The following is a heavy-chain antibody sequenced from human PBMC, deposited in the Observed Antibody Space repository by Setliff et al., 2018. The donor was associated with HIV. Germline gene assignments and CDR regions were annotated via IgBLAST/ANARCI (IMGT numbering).Heavy chain of an antibody. V-gene: IGHV4-59*11. CDR3: ASGRAMNWFDP. D-gene: IGHD2-2*01. Sequence: SETLSLTCAVSGGSISSHYWSWIRLPPGKGLEWIGTIYYNGNTNYNPSLRIRVAISVDTSKNLFSLKLSSVTAADTAVYYCASGRAMNWFDPWGQGTLVTVSS. J-gene: IGHJ5*02. CDR2: IYYNGNT. CDR1: GGSISSHY.